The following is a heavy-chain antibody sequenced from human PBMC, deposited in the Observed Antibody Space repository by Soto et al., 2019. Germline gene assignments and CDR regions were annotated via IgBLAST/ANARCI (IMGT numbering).Heavy chain of an antibody. V-gene: IGHV1-2*04. CDR1: GYTFTGYY. CDR3: ARDYYDGSASYGIEF. CDR2: INPKSGGA. Sequence: QVPLVPSGAEVKKPGASVKVSCKASGYTFTGYYIHWVRQAPGQGLEWMGWINPKSGGANIAQKFQGWVTMTRDTSISTTYMELSNLRSNDTAVYYCARDYYDGSASYGIEFWGQGTMVTVAS. J-gene: IGHJ3*01. D-gene: IGHD3-16*01.